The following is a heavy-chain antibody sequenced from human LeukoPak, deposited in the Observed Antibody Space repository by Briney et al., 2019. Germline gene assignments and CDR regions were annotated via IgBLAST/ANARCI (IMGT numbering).Heavy chain of an antibody. J-gene: IGHJ4*02. CDR1: GGSISSGDYY. Sequence: SETLSLACTVSGGSISSGDYYWSWIRQPPGKGLEWIGYIYYSGSTYYNPSLKSRVTISVDTSKNQFSLKLSSVTAADTAVYYCARLLDVSFDYWGQGTLVTVSS. V-gene: IGHV4-30-4*01. D-gene: IGHD1-1*01. CDR3: ARLLDVSFDY. CDR2: IYYSGST.